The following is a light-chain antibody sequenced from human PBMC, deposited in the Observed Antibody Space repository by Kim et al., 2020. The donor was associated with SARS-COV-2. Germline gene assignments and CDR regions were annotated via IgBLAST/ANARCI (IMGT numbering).Light chain of an antibody. Sequence: APEKTARITWGGNNIGSKSVHWCQEKPGQAPVLVIYYDSDRPSGIPERFSGSNSGNTATLTISRVEAGDESDYYCQVWDSSSDHRVFGGGTQLTVL. J-gene: IGLJ3*02. CDR2: YDS. CDR1: NIGSKS. V-gene: IGLV3-21*04. CDR3: QVWDSSSDHRV.